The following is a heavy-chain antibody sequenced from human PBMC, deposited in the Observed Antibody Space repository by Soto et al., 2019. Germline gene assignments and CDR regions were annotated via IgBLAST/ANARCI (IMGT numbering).Heavy chain of an antibody. Sequence: SVKVSCKAAGGTFSSYAISWVRQAPGQGLEWMGGIIPIFGTANYAQKFQGRVTITADKSTSTAYMELSSLRSEDTAVYYCARDAPVEMASIRPTLGNDHLDFCAQG. J-gene: IGHJ3*01. CDR2: IIPIFGTA. CDR1: GGTFSSYA. V-gene: IGHV1-69*06. D-gene: IGHD2-21*01. CDR3: ARDAPVEMASIRPTLGNDHLDF.